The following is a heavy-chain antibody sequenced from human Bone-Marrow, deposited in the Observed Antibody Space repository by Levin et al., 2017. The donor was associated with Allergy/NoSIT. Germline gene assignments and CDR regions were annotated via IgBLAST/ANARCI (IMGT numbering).Heavy chain of an antibody. Sequence: ASVKVSCKTSGYTFTSYGVSWVRQAPGQRLEWMGWISGSNDETNYAQNFQGRVTMTTDTSTSTAYMEPRSLTSDDTAVYYCARDYELLSGRDCFDPWGQGTLVIVSS. J-gene: IGHJ5*02. D-gene: IGHD2/OR15-2a*01. CDR1: GYTFTSYG. CDR2: ISGSNDET. CDR3: ARDYELLSGRDCFDP. V-gene: IGHV1-18*01.